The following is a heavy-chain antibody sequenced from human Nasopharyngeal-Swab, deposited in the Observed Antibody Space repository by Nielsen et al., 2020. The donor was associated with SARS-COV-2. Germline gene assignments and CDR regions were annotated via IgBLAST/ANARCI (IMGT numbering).Heavy chain of an antibody. D-gene: IGHD3-10*01. V-gene: IGHV1-24*01. CDR1: GYTLTESS. J-gene: IGHJ3*01. CDR2: FDPEYGER. Sequence: ASVKVSCKVSGYTLTESSMHWVRQAPGKGLEWMGGFDPEYGERFSAQRFQGRVTMTEDTSTDTAYMELSSLRSEDTAVYYCATQKLWSSGFDLWGQGTMVTVSS. CDR3: ATQKLWSSGFDL.